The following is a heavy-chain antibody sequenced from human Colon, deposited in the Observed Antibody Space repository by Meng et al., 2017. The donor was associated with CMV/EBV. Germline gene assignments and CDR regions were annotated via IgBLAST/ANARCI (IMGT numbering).Heavy chain of an antibody. CDR2: INPNSGDT. J-gene: IGHJ5*02. CDR1: GYTFTAYY. V-gene: IGHV1-2*02. CDR3: AETYNSAPNWFDP. D-gene: IGHD6-19*01. Sequence: CKSSGYTFTAYYMHWLRQAPGQGLEYMGWINPNSGDTRYAQKFQGRVTMTSDTSISTAYMDLSRLTSDDTAVYYCAETYNSAPNWFDPWGQGTLVTVSS.